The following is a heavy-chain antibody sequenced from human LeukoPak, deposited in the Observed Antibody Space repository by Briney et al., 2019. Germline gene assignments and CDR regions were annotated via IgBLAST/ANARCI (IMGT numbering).Heavy chain of an antibody. CDR3: ARGVYIAAAQYGY. J-gene: IGHJ4*02. CDR2: IYYIGTT. D-gene: IGHD6-13*01. Sequence: PSETLSLTCTVSGGSISNYYWSWIRQPPGKGLEWIGYIYYIGTTNYNPSLKSRVTISVDTSKNQFSLKLNSVTAADTAVYYCARGVYIAAAQYGYWGQGTLVTVSS. V-gene: IGHV4-59*01. CDR1: GGSISNYY.